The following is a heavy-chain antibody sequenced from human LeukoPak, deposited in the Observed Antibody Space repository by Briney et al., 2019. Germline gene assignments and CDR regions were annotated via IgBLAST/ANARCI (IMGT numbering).Heavy chain of an antibody. V-gene: IGHV3-33*01. D-gene: IGHD2-2*01. CDR1: GFTFSSYG. Sequence: GGSLRLSCAASGFTFSSYGMHWVRQAPGKGLEWVAVIWYDGSNKYYADSVKGRFTISRDNSKNTLYLQMNSLRAEDTAVYYCAREREGQYCSSTSCYWGYYYGMDVWGQGTTVTVSS. CDR2: IWYDGSNK. J-gene: IGHJ6*02. CDR3: AREREGQYCSSTSCYWGYYYGMDV.